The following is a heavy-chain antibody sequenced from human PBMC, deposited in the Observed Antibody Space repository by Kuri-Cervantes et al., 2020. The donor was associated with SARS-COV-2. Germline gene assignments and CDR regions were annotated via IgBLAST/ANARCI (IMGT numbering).Heavy chain of an antibody. CDR3: ARGGWSGPTYNWFDP. Sequence: SVKVSCKASGGTFSSYATSWVRQAPGQGLEWMGGIIPIFGTANYAQKFQGRVTITADESTSTAYMELSSLRSEDTAVYYCARGGWSGPTYNWFDPWGQGTLVTVSS. CDR1: GGTFSSYA. V-gene: IGHV1-69*13. CDR2: IIPIFGTA. J-gene: IGHJ5*02. D-gene: IGHD3-3*01.